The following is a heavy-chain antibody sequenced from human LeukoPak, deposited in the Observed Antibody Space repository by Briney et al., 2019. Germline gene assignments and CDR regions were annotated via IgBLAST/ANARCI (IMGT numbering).Heavy chain of an antibody. CDR1: GFTFSSYS. Sequence: GGSLRLSCAASGFTFSSYSMNWVRQAPGKGLEWVSSISSSSSYIYYADSVKGRFTISRDNAKNSLYLQVNSLRAEDTAVYYCARDHHPSSSWYKGGFDYWGQGTLVTVSS. CDR2: ISSSSSYI. CDR3: ARDHHPSSSWYKGGFDY. J-gene: IGHJ4*02. D-gene: IGHD6-13*01. V-gene: IGHV3-21*01.